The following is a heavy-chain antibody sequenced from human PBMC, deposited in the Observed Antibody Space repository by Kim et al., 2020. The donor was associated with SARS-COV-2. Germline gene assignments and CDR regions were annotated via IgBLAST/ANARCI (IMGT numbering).Heavy chain of an antibody. CDR2: ISSDGRTT. J-gene: IGHJ4*02. D-gene: IGHD1-7*01. CDR1: GFSISSYW. V-gene: IGHV3-74*01. CDR3: ARGTGNYGDWDY. Sequence: GGSLRLSCAVSGFSISSYWVHWVRQAPGKGLVWVSRISSDGRTTNYADSVKGRFTMSRDTAKNMLYLDMNSLRADDTAVYYCARGTGNYGDWDYWGQGT.